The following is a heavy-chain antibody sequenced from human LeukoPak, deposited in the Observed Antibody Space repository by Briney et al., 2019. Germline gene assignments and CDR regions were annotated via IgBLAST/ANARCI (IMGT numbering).Heavy chain of an antibody. Sequence: SETLSPTCAVSGYSISSGYYWGWIRQPPGKGLEWIGTIYHNGNTYYNPSLKSRVTISVDTSKNQFSLRLTSVTAADTALYYCTRVRYNYGDSDYWGQGTLVTVSS. CDR3: TRVRYNYGDSDY. CDR1: GYSISSGYY. J-gene: IGHJ4*02. V-gene: IGHV4-38-2*01. D-gene: IGHD5-18*01. CDR2: IYHNGNT.